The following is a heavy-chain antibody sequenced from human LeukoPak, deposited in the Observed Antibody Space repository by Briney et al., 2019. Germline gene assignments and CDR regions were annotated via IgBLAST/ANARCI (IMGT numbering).Heavy chain of an antibody. CDR1: QFSLGAFA. CDR3: ARGVGRVGGTFDL. CDR2: ISASSSAT. V-gene: IGHV3-48*01. J-gene: IGHJ4*02. Sequence: GGSLRLSCVASQFSLGAFAMNWVRQAQGKGLEWISYISASSSATYYAESVKGRFTISRDNAKDSLYLQMNSLRAEDTAVYYCARGVGRVGGTFDLWGQGTLVTVSP. D-gene: IGHD1-26*01.